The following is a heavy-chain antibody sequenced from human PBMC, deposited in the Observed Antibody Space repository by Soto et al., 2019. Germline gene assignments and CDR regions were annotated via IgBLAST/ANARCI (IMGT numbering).Heavy chain of an antibody. CDR3: ARTSIFGVVLNAFDI. Sequence: QVQLQESGPGLVKPSQTLSLTCTVSGGSFSGGGYYWSWIRQHSGKGLEWMGYISYSGNTKYKPSLQSRITISVDTSENQFSLRLTSVTAADTAIYFCARTSIFGVVLNAFDIWGQGTLVTVSS. D-gene: IGHD3-3*01. V-gene: IGHV4-31*03. CDR2: ISYSGNT. CDR1: GGSFSGGGYY. J-gene: IGHJ3*02.